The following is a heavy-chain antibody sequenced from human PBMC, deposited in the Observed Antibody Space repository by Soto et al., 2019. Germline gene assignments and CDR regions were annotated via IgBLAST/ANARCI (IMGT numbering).Heavy chain of an antibody. D-gene: IGHD6-6*01. Sequence: VWSMRLSCAASGFTVSSNYMSWVRQAPGKGLEWVSVIYSGGSTYYADSVKGRFTISRDNSKNTLYLQMNSLRAEDTAVYYCESGYISPSVRPRHDYGAYVCDHGPMATVP. CDR2: IYSGGST. CDR1: GFTVSSNY. CDR3: ESGYISPSVRPRHDYGAYV. J-gene: IGHJ6*02. V-gene: IGHV3-53*01.